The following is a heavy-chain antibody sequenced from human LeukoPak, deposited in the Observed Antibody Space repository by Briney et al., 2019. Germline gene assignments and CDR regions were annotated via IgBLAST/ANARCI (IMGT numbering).Heavy chain of an antibody. J-gene: IGHJ4*02. CDR3: ARGVRYSLRGTGSGSYDY. D-gene: IGHD1-26*01. V-gene: IGHV1-18*01. CDR2: ISAYNGNT. Sequence: GASVKVSCKASEFSPTTYYIHWVRQAPGQGLEWMGWISAYNGNTNYAQKLQGRVTMTTDTSTSTAYMELRSLRSDDTAVYYCARGVRYSLRGTGSGSYDYWGQGTLVTVSS. CDR1: EFSPTTYY.